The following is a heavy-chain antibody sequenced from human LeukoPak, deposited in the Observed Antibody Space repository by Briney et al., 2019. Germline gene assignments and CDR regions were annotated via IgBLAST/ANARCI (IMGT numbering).Heavy chain of an antibody. V-gene: IGHV3-30*02. CDR2: IRHDGSNK. CDR1: GFIFSNYG. CDR3: AKDRWLQGYFDY. J-gene: IGHJ4*02. D-gene: IGHD5-24*01. Sequence: PEGSLRLSCTPSGFIFSNYGMHWVRQAPGKGLEWVAFIRHDGSNKYYADSVKGRCTISRDNSKKTVYLQMNSLRTEDTAVYYCAKDRWLQGYFDYWGQGTLVTVSS.